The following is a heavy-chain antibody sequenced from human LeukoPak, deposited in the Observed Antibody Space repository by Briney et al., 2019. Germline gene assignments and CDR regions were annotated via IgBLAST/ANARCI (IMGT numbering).Heavy chain of an antibody. V-gene: IGHV3-30*02. CDR3: AKDTGSGYDYFSYYYDY. J-gene: IGHJ4*02. CDR1: GFTFSNYG. D-gene: IGHD5-12*01. CDR2: IRYDGSNK. Sequence: GGSLRLSCAASGFTFSNYGMHWVRQAPGKGLEWVAFIRYDGSNKYYADSVRGRFTISRDNSRNTLSLQMNSLRAEDTAVYYCAKDTGSGYDYFSYYYDYWGQGTLVTVSS.